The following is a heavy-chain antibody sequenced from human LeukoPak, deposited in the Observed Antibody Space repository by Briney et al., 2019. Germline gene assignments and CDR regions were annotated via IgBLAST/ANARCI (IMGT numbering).Heavy chain of an antibody. CDR3: AGLGYYFDY. V-gene: IGHV3-48*01. J-gene: IGHJ4*02. D-gene: IGHD7-27*01. Sequence: GGSLRLSCAASGFTFSSYSVNWVRQAPGKGLEWVSYISSGSSTIYYADSVKGRFTISRDNAKNSLYLQMNSLRAEDTAVYYCAGLGYYFDYWGQGTLVTVSS. CDR2: ISSGSSTI. CDR1: GFTFSSYS.